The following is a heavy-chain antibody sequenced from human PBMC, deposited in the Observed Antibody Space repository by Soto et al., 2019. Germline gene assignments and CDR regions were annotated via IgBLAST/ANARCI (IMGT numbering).Heavy chain of an antibody. Sequence: SETLSLTCTVSGGSISSSSYYWSWIRQPPGKGLEWIGEINHSGSTNYNPSLKSRVTISVDTSKNQFSLKLSSVTAANTAVYYCARGRLHFMYYYDSSVMDVWGQGTTVTVSS. CDR3: ARGRLHFMYYYDSSVMDV. D-gene: IGHD3-22*01. V-gene: IGHV4-39*07. CDR1: GGSISSSSYY. J-gene: IGHJ6*02. CDR2: INHSGST.